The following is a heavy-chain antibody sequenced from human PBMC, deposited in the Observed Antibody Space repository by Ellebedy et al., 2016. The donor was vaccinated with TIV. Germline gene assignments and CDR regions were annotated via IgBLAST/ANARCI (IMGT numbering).Heavy chain of an antibody. CDR1: GYTFTDYY. J-gene: IGHJ6*02. D-gene: IGHD6-13*01. CDR2: INPDSGTT. Sequence: ASVKVSCKASGYTFTDYYMHWVRQAPGQGLEWMGWINPDSGTTNFAQKFQGRVTMTRDTSITTAYMQLTSLEADDTAVYFCARVRRGSSGMDVWGQGTAVTVSS. CDR3: ARVRRGSSGMDV. V-gene: IGHV1-2*02.